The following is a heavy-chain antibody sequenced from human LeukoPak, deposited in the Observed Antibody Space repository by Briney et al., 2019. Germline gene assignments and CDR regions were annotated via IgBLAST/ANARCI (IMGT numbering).Heavy chain of an antibody. D-gene: IGHD3-22*01. V-gene: IGHV3-74*01. CDR1: GFTVSSNY. CDR3: ARGRVVVTLFDY. Sequence: PGGSLRLSCAASGFTVSSNYMSWVRQAPGKGLVWVSRINSDGSSTSYADSVKGRFTISRDNAKNTLYLQMNSLRAEDTAVYYCARGRVVVTLFDYWGQGTLVTVSS. J-gene: IGHJ4*02. CDR2: INSDGSST.